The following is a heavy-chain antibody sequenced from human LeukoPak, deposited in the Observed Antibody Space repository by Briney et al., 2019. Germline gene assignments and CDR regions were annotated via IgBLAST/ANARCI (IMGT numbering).Heavy chain of an antibody. CDR2: FYTSGGT. CDR3: ARGISSGWFYDAFDI. V-gene: IGHV4-4*07. D-gene: IGHD6-19*01. J-gene: IGHJ3*02. CDR1: GGSISSYY. Sequence: SETLSLTCTVSGGSISSYYWSWIRQPAGKGLEWIGRFYTSGGTNYNPSLKSRVTILVDTSKNQFSLKLSSVTAADAAVYYCARGISSGWFYDAFDIWGQGTMVAVSS.